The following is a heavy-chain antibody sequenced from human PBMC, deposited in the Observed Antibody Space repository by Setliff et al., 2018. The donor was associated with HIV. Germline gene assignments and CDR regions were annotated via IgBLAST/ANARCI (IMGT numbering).Heavy chain of an antibody. J-gene: IGHJ3*02. Sequence: GGSLRLSCATSGFTFRDYWMTWVRQAPGGGLQWVASISPDGSEKSLVDSVMGRFTISRDNAKSTVDLQMTSLTAEDTAVYYCVKDGDYRNGDYDAFDIWPRDNGHRLL. V-gene: IGHV3-7*01. CDR2: ISPDGSEK. CDR3: VKDGDYRNGDYDAFDI. D-gene: IGHD4-17*01. CDR1: GFTFRDYW.